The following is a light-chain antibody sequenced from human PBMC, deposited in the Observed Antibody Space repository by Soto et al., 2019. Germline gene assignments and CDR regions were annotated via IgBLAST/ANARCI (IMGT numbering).Light chain of an antibody. CDR3: QQYGNWPYT. CDR2: GAS. Sequence: EIVLTQSPATLSLSPGEGATLSCMASQSVTSSLDWYQQKPGQAPRLLIYGASNRATGISARFSASGSGTDFRLTISSLEPEDFAVYYCQQYGNWPYTFGQGTKLEIK. CDR1: QSVTSS. J-gene: IGKJ2*01. V-gene: IGKV3-11*01.